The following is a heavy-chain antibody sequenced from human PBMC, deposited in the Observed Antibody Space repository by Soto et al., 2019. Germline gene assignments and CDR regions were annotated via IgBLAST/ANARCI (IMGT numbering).Heavy chain of an antibody. V-gene: IGHV1-69*02. Sequence: QVQLVQSGAEVKKPGSSVKVSCKASGGTFSRYTISWVRQAPGQGLEWMGRIIPILGIANYAQKFQGRVTITADKSTSTAYMELSSLRSEDTAVYYCARVGWNDTANWFDPWGQGTLVTVSS. CDR1: GGTFSRYT. CDR2: IIPILGIA. J-gene: IGHJ5*02. CDR3: ARVGWNDTANWFDP. D-gene: IGHD1-1*01.